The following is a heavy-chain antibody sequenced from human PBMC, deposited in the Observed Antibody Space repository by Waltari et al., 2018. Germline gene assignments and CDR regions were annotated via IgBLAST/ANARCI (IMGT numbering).Heavy chain of an antibody. D-gene: IGHD3-10*01. Sequence: QLQLQESGSGLVKPSETLSLTCTVPGGSTSIRTYYWGLIRQPPGKGLERIGNIYYSGSTYYHPSLKSLVTVSVDTSKNQFSLKLSSVTAADTAVYYCARIITSTKGYYFDYWGQGTLVTVSS. CDR2: IYYSGST. CDR1: GGSTSIRTYY. V-gene: IGHV4-39*01. J-gene: IGHJ4*02. CDR3: ARIITSTKGYYFDY.